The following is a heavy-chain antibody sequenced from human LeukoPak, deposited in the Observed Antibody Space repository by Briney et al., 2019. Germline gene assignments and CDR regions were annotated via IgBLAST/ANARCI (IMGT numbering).Heavy chain of an antibody. CDR2: VSYDGRNK. D-gene: IGHD4-11*01. V-gene: IGHV3-30*18. CDR3: AKDYGYYSSYYYGMDV. CDR1: GFTFTYAW. Sequence: GGSLRLSCAASGFTFTYAWMNWVRQAPGKGLEWVAVVSYDGRNKYYADSVKGRFTISRDNSKNTLYMQMNSLRAEDTAVYYCAKDYGYYSSYYYGMDVWGQGTTVTVSS. J-gene: IGHJ6*02.